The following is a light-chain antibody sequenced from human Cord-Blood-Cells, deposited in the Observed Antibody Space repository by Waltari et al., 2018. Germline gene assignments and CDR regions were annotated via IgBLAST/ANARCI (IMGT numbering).Light chain of an antibody. CDR2: AAS. CDR3: QQLNSYP. V-gene: IGKV1-9*01. J-gene: IGKJ3*01. Sequence: DIQLTQSPSFLSASVGDRVTITCRACQGISSYLAWYQQKPGKAPKLLIYAASTLQSGVPSRFSGSGSGTEFTLTISSLQPEDFATYYCQQLNSYPFGPGTKVDIK. CDR1: QGISSY.